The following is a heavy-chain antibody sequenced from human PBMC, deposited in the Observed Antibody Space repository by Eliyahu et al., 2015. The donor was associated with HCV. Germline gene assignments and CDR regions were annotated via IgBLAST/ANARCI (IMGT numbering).Heavy chain of an antibody. D-gene: IGHD1-26*01. V-gene: IGHV4-4*07. J-gene: IGHJ3*02. CDR1: GDSMSSYH. CDR2: IYISGRT. CDR3: AREYPGGPFDM. Sequence: EILSLTCTVSGDSMSSYHWGWVRQPAGEGLEWIGRIYISGRTNYNPSLKSRVAMSVDTSKNQFSLRLSSVTAADTAQYYCAREYPGGPFDMWGQGTMVTVSS.